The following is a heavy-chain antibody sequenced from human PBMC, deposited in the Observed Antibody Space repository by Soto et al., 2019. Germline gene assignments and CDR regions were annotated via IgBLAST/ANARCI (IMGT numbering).Heavy chain of an antibody. D-gene: IGHD6-25*01. V-gene: IGHV4-59*01. CDR2: IYYSGST. J-gene: IGHJ5*02. Sequence: SETLSLTCTVSGGSISSYYWSWIRQPPGKGLEWIGYIYYSGSTNYNPSLKSRVTISVDTSKNQFSLKLSSVTAADTAVYYCARDQRYNWFDTWGQGTLVTVSS. CDR1: GGSISSYY. CDR3: ARDQRYNWFDT.